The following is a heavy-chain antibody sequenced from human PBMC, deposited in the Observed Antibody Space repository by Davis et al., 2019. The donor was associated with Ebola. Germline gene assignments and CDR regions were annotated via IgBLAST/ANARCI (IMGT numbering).Heavy chain of an antibody. CDR2: IYPGDSDT. CDR1: GYNFTNFW. D-gene: IGHD2/OR15-2a*01. J-gene: IGHJ4*02. CDR3: ARQESLYGSSDY. Sequence: GESLKISCKGSGYNFTNFWIGWVRQMPGKGLGWRGIIYPGDSDTRYSPSFEGQVTISVDRSISTAYLQWSSLKASDIAMYYCARQESLYGSSDYWGQGTLVTVSS. V-gene: IGHV5-51*01.